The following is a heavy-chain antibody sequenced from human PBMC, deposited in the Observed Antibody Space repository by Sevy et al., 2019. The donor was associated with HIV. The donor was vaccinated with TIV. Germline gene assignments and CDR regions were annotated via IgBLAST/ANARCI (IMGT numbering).Heavy chain of an antibody. D-gene: IGHD6-19*01. CDR2: IFSSGST. V-gene: IGHV3-66*02. CDR1: GFTVNDKY. Sequence: GGSLRLSCAISGFTVNDKYIIWVRQAPGKGLEWVSVIFSSGSTYYADSAKGRFTISRDNSKNTVDLPMNSVRAEDTAGYYCGSLFLSYRSCWSYFDYWGQGTLVTVSS. J-gene: IGHJ4*02. CDR3: GSLFLSYRSCWSYFDY.